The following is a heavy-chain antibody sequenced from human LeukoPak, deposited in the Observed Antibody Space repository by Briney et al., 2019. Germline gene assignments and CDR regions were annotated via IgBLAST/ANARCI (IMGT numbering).Heavy chain of an antibody. D-gene: IGHD3-22*01. CDR2: IGGRGSLT. Sequence: GGSLRLSCAASGFIFKNYAMTWVRQVPGKGLEWVSSIGGRGSLTYYADSVKGRFTISRDNSKNTLYLQMNSLRAEDTAVYYCARDYDYYDSSGYFDYWGQGTLVTVSS. V-gene: IGHV3-23*01. CDR3: ARDYDYYDSSGYFDY. J-gene: IGHJ4*02. CDR1: GFIFKNYA.